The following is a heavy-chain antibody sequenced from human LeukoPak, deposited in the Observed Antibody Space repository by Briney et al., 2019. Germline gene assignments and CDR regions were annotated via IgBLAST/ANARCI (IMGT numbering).Heavy chain of an antibody. CDR3: AKVSSSMFGGSGVFDY. CDR1: VFTLDHYA. D-gene: IGHD3-3*01. CDR2: ISWNCGSI. Sequence: PGGSLRLPCAASVFTLDHYAMHWVRQAPGKGLDWVAGISWNCGSIGYADFVEGRFTISRDNAKNCLYLQMNSLRAEDTALYYCAKVSSSMFGGSGVFDYWGQGTVVTVSS. V-gene: IGHV3-9*01. J-gene: IGHJ4*02.